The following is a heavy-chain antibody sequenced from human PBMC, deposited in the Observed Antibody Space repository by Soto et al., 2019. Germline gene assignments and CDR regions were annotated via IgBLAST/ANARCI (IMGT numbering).Heavy chain of an antibody. Sequence: ASVKVPCKTSGDSFNDYYIHWVRQAPGQGLEWMGWINPNGGVTKYAQKFQGRVTVTRDTSIRTVYMELSSLRSDDTAVYYCARESGGATATLDYYYFYMDVWGKGTTVTVSS. J-gene: IGHJ6*03. V-gene: IGHV1-2*02. CDR1: GDSFNDYY. D-gene: IGHD1-26*01. CDR3: ARESGGATATLDYYYFYMDV. CDR2: INPNGGVT.